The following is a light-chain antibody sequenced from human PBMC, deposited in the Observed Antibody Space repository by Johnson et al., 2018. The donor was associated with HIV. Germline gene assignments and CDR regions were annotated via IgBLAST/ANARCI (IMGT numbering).Light chain of an antibody. CDR1: SSNIGSNY. J-gene: IGLJ1*01. CDR2: DNN. CDR3: GTWDSSLSAVSYV. Sequence: QSVLTQPPSVSAAPGQKVTISCSGSSSNIGSNYVSWYQQVPGTAPKLLIYDNNKRPSGIPDRFSGSKSGTSATLGITGLQTGDEADYYCGTWDSSLSAVSYVFVTGTKVTVL. V-gene: IGLV1-51*01.